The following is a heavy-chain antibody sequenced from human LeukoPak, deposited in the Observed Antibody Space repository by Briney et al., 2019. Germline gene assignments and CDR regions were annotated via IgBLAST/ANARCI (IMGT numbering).Heavy chain of an antibody. CDR2: IRSKAYGGTT. D-gene: IGHD6-19*01. CDR1: GFTFGDHA. J-gene: IGHJ4*02. Sequence: GGSVRLSCQASGFTFGDHAMSWVRQAPGKGLEWVGLIRSKAYGGTTEYAASVKGRFTISRDDSKSIAYLQMNSLRAEDTAVYYCARAIIAVAGTFDYWGQGTLVTVSS. V-gene: IGHV3-49*04. CDR3: ARAIIAVAGTFDY.